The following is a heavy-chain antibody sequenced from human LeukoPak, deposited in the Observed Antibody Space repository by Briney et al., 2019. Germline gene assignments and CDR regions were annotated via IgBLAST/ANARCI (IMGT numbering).Heavy chain of an antibody. CDR2: IKNKTDGGTP. V-gene: IGHV3-15*01. J-gene: IGHJ4*02. Sequence: GGSLRLSCAASGFTFSNAWMSWVRQAPGKGLEWVGRIKNKTDGGTPDYAAPVKGRFTISRDDSKNTLYLQMNSLKTEDTAVYYCTGVSRSSWYDYWGQGTLVTVSS. CDR3: TGVSRSSWYDY. D-gene: IGHD6-13*01. CDR1: GFTFSNAW.